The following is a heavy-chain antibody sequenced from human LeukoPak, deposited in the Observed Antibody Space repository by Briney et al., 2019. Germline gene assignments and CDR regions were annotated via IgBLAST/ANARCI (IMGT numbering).Heavy chain of an antibody. J-gene: IGHJ4*02. V-gene: IGHV1-69*05. CDR3: ARGYGYGDY. Sequence: SVKVSCKASGGTFSSYAISWVRQAPGQGLEWMGGIIPIFGTANYAQKLQGRVTMTTDTSTSTAYMELRSLRSDDTAVYYCARGYGYGDYWGQGTLVTVSS. CDR1: GGTFSSYA. D-gene: IGHD5-12*01. CDR2: IIPIFGTA.